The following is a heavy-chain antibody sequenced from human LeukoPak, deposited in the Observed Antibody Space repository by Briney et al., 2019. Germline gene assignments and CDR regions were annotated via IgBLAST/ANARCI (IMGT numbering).Heavy chain of an antibody. CDR3: TREQQWLVYMDV. V-gene: IGHV3-48*01. Sequence: PGGSLRLSCAASGFTFSSYSMNWVRQAPGKGLEWVSYISSSSSTIYYADSVKGRFTISRDNAKNSLYLQMNSLRAEDTAGYYCTREQQWLVYMDVWGKGTTVTVSS. J-gene: IGHJ6*03. D-gene: IGHD6-19*01. CDR2: ISSSSSTI. CDR1: GFTFSSYS.